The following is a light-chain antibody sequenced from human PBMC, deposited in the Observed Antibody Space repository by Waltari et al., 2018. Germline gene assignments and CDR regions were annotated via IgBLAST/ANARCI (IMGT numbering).Light chain of an antibody. CDR1: SLNTNY. Sequence: SSELTQDPAVSVALGQTVKITCQGDSLNTNYPSWYQQDPGQAPCLVSYGKNIRPSGIPDRLSGSRAENAPSLALPGAQAEDESDYYCNSRDTSGCPVVFGGGTMLTV. J-gene: IGLJ2*01. CDR2: GKN. CDR3: NSRDTSGCPVV. V-gene: IGLV3-19*01.